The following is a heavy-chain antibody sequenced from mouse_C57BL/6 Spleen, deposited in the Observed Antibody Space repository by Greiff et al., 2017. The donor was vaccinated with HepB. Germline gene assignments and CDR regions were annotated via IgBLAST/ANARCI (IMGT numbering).Heavy chain of an antibody. CDR1: GYTFTDYE. V-gene: IGHV1-15*01. Sequence: QVQLQQSGAELVRPGASVTLSCKASGYTFTDYEMHWVKQTPVHGLEWIGAIDPETGGTAYNQKFKGKAILTADKSSSTAYMELRSLTSEDSAVYYCPITTVVATDYAMDYWGQGTSVTVSS. D-gene: IGHD1-1*01. J-gene: IGHJ4*01. CDR2: IDPETGGT. CDR3: PITTVVATDYAMDY.